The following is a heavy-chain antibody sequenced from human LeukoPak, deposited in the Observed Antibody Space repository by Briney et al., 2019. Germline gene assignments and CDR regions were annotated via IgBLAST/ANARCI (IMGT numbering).Heavy chain of an antibody. Sequence: GGSLRLSCAASGFTFSSYGMHWVRQAPGKGLEWVAFIRYDGSNKYYADSVKGRFTISRDNSKNTLYLQMNSLRAEDTAVYYCAKDRQGGDYYYYMDVWGKGTTVTISS. J-gene: IGHJ6*03. CDR2: IRYDGSNK. D-gene: IGHD1-26*01. V-gene: IGHV3-30*02. CDR1: GFTFSSYG. CDR3: AKDRQGGDYYYYMDV.